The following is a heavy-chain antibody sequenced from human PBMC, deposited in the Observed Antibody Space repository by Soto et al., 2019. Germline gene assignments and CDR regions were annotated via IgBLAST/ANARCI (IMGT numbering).Heavy chain of an antibody. Sequence: GASVKVSCKASGGTFSSYAISWVRQAPGQGLEWMGGIIPIFGTANYAQKFQGRVTITADESTSTAYMELSSLRSEDTAVYYCASSLGQHDYGDYHLSNGMDVWGQGTTVTVSS. V-gene: IGHV1-69*13. CDR2: IIPIFGTA. J-gene: IGHJ6*02. D-gene: IGHD4-17*01. CDR1: GGTFSSYA. CDR3: ASSLGQHDYGDYHLSNGMDV.